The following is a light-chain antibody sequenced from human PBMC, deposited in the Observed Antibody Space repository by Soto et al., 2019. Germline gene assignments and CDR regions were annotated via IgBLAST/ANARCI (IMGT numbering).Light chain of an antibody. CDR1: SSNIGHNY. J-gene: IGLJ1*01. CDR2: DNN. Sequence: QSALTQPPSVSAAPGQKVTISCSGSSSNIGHNYVSWYQHLPGTAPKLLIYDNNKRSSGIPDRFSGSQSGTSATLGITGLQTGDEADYYCCSYAGSYTYVFGTETKLTVL. V-gene: IGLV1-51*01. CDR3: CSYAGSYTYV.